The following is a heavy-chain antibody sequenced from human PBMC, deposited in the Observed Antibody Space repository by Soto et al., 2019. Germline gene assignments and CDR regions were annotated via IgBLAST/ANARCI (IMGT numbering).Heavy chain of an antibody. CDR1: GGSISDYY. V-gene: IGHV4-59*08. Sequence: QVQLQESGPGLVKPSETLSLTCTVSGGSISDYYWSWIRQPPGRGLEWIAYVSYSGRTNYNPSLNGRVTMSVDTSKNQLSLKLGSVTAADTAVYYCARQEGELSVRFDPWGQGTLVTVSS. D-gene: IGHD3-16*02. CDR3: ARQEGELSVRFDP. CDR2: VSYSGRT. J-gene: IGHJ5*02.